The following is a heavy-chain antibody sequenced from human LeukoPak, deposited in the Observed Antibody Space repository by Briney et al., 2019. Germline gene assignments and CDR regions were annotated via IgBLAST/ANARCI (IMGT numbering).Heavy chain of an antibody. Sequence: PGGSLRLSCAASGFTFSSYGMHWVRQAPGKGLEWVAVISYDGNNEYYAVSVKGRFTISRDNSKNTLYLQMNSLRAEDTAVFYCAKDGYSAYGSVDYWGQGTLVTVSS. CDR2: ISYDGNNE. D-gene: IGHD5-12*01. CDR3: AKDGYSAYGSVDY. V-gene: IGHV3-30*18. CDR1: GFTFSSYG. J-gene: IGHJ4*02.